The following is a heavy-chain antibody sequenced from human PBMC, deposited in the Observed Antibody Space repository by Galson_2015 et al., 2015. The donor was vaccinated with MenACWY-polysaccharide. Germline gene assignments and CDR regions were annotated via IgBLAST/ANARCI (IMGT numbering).Heavy chain of an antibody. J-gene: IGHJ6*02. V-gene: IGHV3-23*01. Sequence: SLRLSCAASGFTFSSYAMTWVRRVPGKGLEWVSTISASGRSTFYADSVKGRFTISRDNSKNTLYLQLNSLRAEDTSVYYCAKVHSYAYVNFYYGLDVWGQGTTVTVSS. CDR3: AKVHSYAYVNFYYGLDV. CDR1: GFTFSSYA. CDR2: ISASGRST. D-gene: IGHD5-18*01.